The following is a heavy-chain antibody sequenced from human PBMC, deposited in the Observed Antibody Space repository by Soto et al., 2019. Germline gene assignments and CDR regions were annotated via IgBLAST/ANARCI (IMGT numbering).Heavy chain of an antibody. J-gene: IGHJ4*02. CDR3: AKLLVLEGEVQDFDY. D-gene: IGHD3-3*01. V-gene: IGHV3-30*18. CDR1: GFSLSTSG. Sequence: PVGSLRLSCAASGFSLSTSGMHWVRQAPVKGLEWVAVIPYDGSHQYYADSVKGRFTISRDNSKNTLYLQMNSLIPEDTAVYYCAKLLVLEGEVQDFDYWGQGAPVTASS. CDR2: IPYDGSHQ.